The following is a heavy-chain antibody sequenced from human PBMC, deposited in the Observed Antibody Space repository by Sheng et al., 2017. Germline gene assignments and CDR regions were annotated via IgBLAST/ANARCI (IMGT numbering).Heavy chain of an antibody. V-gene: IGHV3-53*01. CDR3: AGRSLRLRGYDLFDY. CDR1: GFTVSINY. Sequence: EVQLVESGGGLIQPGGSLRLSCSASGFTVSINYMGWVRQAPEKGLEWVSVIDIGGNTYYPDSVKGRFAISRDNSNNALYLQMTNLRVGDTAIYFCAGRSLRLRGYDLFDYWGQGTLVTVSS. D-gene: IGHD5-12*01. CDR2: IDIGGNT. J-gene: IGHJ4*02.